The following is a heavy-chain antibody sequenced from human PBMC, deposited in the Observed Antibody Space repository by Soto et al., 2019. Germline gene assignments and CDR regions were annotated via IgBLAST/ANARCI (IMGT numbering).Heavy chain of an antibody. J-gene: IGHJ5*02. Sequence: QVQLVESGGGLVKPGGSLRLSCAASGIVFSDYVSWVRQAPGKGLEWLSYISGSGRTTYSADSVKGRFTISRDNATNSLYLQMNNVRTEDTAVYYCARLPFPWGWFDPWGQGTLVTVSS. V-gene: IGHV3-11*01. CDR1: GIVFSDY. D-gene: IGHD3-16*01. CDR3: ARLPFPWGWFDP. CDR2: ISGSGRTT.